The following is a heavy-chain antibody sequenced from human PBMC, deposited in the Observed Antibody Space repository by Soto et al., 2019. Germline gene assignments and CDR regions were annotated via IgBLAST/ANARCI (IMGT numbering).Heavy chain of an antibody. CDR1: GFTFSSYG. D-gene: IGHD3-10*01. J-gene: IGHJ6*03. CDR3: ARGRDYYYYYMDV. Sequence: QVQLVESGGGVVQPGRSLRLSCAASGFTFSSYGMHWVRQAPGKVLEWVAVIWYDGSNKYYADSVKGRFTISRDNSKNTLYLQMNSLRAEDTAVYYCARGRDYYYYYMDVWGKGTTVTVSS. V-gene: IGHV3-33*01. CDR2: IWYDGSNK.